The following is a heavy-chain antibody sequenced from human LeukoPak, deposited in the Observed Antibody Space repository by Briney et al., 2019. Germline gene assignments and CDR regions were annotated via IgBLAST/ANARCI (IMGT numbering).Heavy chain of an antibody. V-gene: IGHV3-30-3*01. D-gene: IGHD3-22*01. CDR1: GFTFSSYA. J-gene: IGHJ4*02. CDR3: AKEGDSSGYYFPRYFDY. CDR2: ISYDGSNK. Sequence: GRSLRLSCAASGFTFSSYAMHWVRQAPGKGLEWVAVISYDGSNKYYADSVKGRFTISRDTSKNTLSLQMNSLRAEDTAVYYCAKEGDSSGYYFPRYFDYWGQGTLVTVSS.